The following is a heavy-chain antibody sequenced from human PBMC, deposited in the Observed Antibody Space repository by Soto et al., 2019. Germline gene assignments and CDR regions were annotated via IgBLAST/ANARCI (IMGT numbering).Heavy chain of an antibody. Sequence: SVKVSCKASGFTFTSSAFQWVRRARGQRLEWIGWIAVGSGYTNYAQRFQDRVTLTRDMSTATTYMELSRLRADDTAVYYCANYDGDKNAWEFWGQGTPVTVSS. CDR3: ANYDGDKNAWEF. CDR2: IAVGSGYT. V-gene: IGHV1-58*01. D-gene: IGHD3-22*01. CDR1: GFTFTSSA. J-gene: IGHJ4*02.